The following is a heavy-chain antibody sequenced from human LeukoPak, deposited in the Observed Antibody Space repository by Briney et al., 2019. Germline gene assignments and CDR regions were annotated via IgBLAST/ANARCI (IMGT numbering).Heavy chain of an antibody. CDR2: ISSDGGT. V-gene: IGHV3-23*01. D-gene: IGHD6-13*01. CDR1: GFTFTNYA. J-gene: IGHJ4*02. Sequence: GGSLRLSCAASGFTFTNYAMSWVRQAPGKGLEWVSGISSDGGTFYPDSVKGRFTISRDNSKNTLYLQMNSLGAADTAIYYCAKEIAAIGLPAVDYWGQGTLVTVSS. CDR3: AKEIAAIGLPAVDY.